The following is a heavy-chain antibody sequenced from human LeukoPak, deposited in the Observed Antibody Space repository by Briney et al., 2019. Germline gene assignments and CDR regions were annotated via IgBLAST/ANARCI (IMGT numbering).Heavy chain of an antibody. Sequence: PGGSLRLSCAASGFTFSPYWMNWFRQAPGKGLEWVAIIKQDGSEELYDGSVKGRFTISRDSGKNSLYLQMNSLRAEDMAVYYCAGGAGWLADYWGQGTLVTVSS. CDR1: GFTFSPYW. J-gene: IGHJ4*02. V-gene: IGHV3-7*01. D-gene: IGHD2-15*01. CDR3: AGGAGWLADY. CDR2: IKQDGSEE.